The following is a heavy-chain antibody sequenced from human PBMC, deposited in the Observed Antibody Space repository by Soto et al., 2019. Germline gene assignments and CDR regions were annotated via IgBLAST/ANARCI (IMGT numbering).Heavy chain of an antibody. Sequence: ASVKVSCKASGYTFTSYAMHWVRQAPGQRLEWMGWINAGNGNTKYSQKFQGRVTLTRDTSASTAYMELSSLRSEDTAVHYCASCPQNCITSSPCCLFFDYWGQGTLVTVSS. CDR2: INAGNGNT. D-gene: IGHD3-10*01. V-gene: IGHV1-3*01. CDR3: ASCPQNCITSSPCCLFFDY. J-gene: IGHJ4*02. CDR1: GYTFTSYA.